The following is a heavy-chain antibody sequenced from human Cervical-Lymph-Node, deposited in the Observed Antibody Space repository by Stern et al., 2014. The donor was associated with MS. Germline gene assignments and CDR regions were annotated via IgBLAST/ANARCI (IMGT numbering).Heavy chain of an antibody. CDR1: GFTFSDYA. J-gene: IGHJ6*02. CDR3: AREECSGDSCRGMDV. Sequence: VQLVESGGGVVQPGRSLRLSCAASGFTFSDYAMHWVRQAPGKGLEWGAGISYDGGNKKYVDSVKGRFTISRDNSKNTLYVQMNSLRAEDTAVYYCAREECSGDSCRGMDVWGQGATVTVSS. CDR2: ISYDGGNK. D-gene: IGHD2-15*01. V-gene: IGHV3-30-3*01.